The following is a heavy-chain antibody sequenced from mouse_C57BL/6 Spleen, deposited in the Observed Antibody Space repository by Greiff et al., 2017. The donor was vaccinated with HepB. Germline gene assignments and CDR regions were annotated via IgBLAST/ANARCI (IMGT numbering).Heavy chain of an antibody. CDR1: GYSFTGYY. J-gene: IGHJ2*01. CDR2: INPSTGGT. V-gene: IGHV1-42*01. D-gene: IGHD1-1*01. CDR3: ARSSGSSPFFDY. Sequence: EVQLQHSGPELVKPGASVKISCKASGYSFTGYYMNWVKQSPEKSLEWIGEINPSTGGTTYNQKFKAKATLTVDKSSSTAYMQLKSLTSEDSAVYYCARSSGSSPFFDYWGQGTTLTVSS.